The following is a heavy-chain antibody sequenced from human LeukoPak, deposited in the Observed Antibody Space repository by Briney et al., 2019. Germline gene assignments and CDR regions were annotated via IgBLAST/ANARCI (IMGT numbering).Heavy chain of an antibody. Sequence: GESLKISCKGSEYSFTNYWIGWVRQTPGKGLEWMGFIYPGDSDTTYSPSFQGQVTISADKSISTAYLLWSSLKASDTAMYYCARRGGYNYGYFDYWGQGTQVTVSS. J-gene: IGHJ4*02. CDR3: ARRGGYNYGYFDY. D-gene: IGHD5-18*01. V-gene: IGHV5-51*01. CDR1: EYSFTNYW. CDR2: IYPGDSDT.